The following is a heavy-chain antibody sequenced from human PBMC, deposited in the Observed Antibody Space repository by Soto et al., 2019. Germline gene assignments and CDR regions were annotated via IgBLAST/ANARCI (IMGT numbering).Heavy chain of an antibody. J-gene: IGHJ4*02. CDR2: IYPGDSET. Sequence: GESLKISCQCSGYTFSDFWIAWVRQLPGKGLEYMGIIYPGDSETRYSPSFHGKVTISADRSIGTAYLQWSSLEASDSAFYFCARSPRSSPYFDYWGQGALVTVSS. CDR3: ARSPRSSPYFDY. CDR1: GYTFSDFW. D-gene: IGHD6-13*01. V-gene: IGHV5-51*01.